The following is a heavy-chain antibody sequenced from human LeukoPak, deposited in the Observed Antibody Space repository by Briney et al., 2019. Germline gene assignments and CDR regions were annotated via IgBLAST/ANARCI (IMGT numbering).Heavy chain of an antibody. D-gene: IGHD3-16*02. CDR1: GFTFSSYA. CDR2: LSDTGGTT. CDR3: AKECDCRDTSWMPCY. Sequence: GGSLRLSCAASGFTFSSYAMSWVRQAPGKGLEWVSSLSDTGGTTYYADSVKGRFTISRDYSKNTLYLKMDSLRAEDTAIYYCAKECDCRDTSWMPCYWGQGTLVTVSS. J-gene: IGHJ4*02. V-gene: IGHV3-23*01.